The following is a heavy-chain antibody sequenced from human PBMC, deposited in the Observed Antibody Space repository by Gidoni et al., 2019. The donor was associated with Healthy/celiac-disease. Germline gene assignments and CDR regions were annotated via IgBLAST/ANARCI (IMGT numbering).Heavy chain of an antibody. Sequence: QVHLVQSGAEVTKPGPSVKVSCKASGYTFTGYYMHWVRQAPGQGLEWMGWINPNSGGTNYAQKFQGWVTMTRDTSISTAYMELSRLRSDDTAVYYCARATLSSGWYAVDYWGQGTLVTVSS. J-gene: IGHJ4*02. D-gene: IGHD6-19*01. CDR1: GYTFTGYY. V-gene: IGHV1-2*04. CDR2: INPNSGGT. CDR3: ARATLSSGWYAVDY.